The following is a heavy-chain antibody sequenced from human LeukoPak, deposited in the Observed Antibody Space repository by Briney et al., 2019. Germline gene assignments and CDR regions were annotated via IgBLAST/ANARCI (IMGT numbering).Heavy chain of an antibody. J-gene: IGHJ3*02. D-gene: IGHD5-12*01. CDR1: GGSFTNYF. CDR2: INHRGAT. Sequence: SETLSLTCAVYGGSFTNYFWSWIRQPPGKGLEWIAEINHRGATNYNPSLKGRVTISVDTSKNQFSLKLSSVTAADTAVYYCAKWVRSPNDALDIWDQGTKVTVSS. V-gene: IGHV4-34*01. CDR3: AKWVRSPNDALDI.